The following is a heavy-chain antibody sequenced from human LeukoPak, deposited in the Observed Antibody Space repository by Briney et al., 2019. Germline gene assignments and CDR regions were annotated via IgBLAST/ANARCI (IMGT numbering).Heavy chain of an antibody. CDR3: ARDHRSITIFGVVIDAFDI. V-gene: IGHV4-30-2*01. D-gene: IGHD3-3*01. CDR2: IYHSGST. CDR1: GGSISSGGYY. Sequence: SETLSLTCTVSGGSISSGGYYWSWIRQPPGKGLEWIGYIYHSGSTYYNPSLKSRVTISVDRSKNQFSLKLSSVTAADTAVYYCARDHRSITIFGVVIDAFDIWGQGTMVTVSS. J-gene: IGHJ3*02.